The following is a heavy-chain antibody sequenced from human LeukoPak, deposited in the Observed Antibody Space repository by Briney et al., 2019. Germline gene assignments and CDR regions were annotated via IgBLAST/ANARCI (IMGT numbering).Heavy chain of an antibody. V-gene: IGHV3-48*03. CDR1: GFTFSSYE. J-gene: IGHJ3*02. CDR3: AKDEEVTGTNLGLILDAFDI. Sequence: GSLRLSCAASGFTFSSYELNWVRQAPGKGLEWVSYISSSGSTIKYADSVKGRFTISRGSAKNSLYLQMNSLRAEDTAVYFCAKDEEVTGTNLGLILDAFDIWGQGTMVTVSS. CDR2: ISSSGSTI. D-gene: IGHD1-20*01.